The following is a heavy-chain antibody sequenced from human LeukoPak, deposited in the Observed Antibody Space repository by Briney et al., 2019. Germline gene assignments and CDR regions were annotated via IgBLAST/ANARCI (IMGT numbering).Heavy chain of an antibody. CDR1: GYTFTSYG. CDR3: ARASDIAAAGMFDP. Sequence: ASVKVSCKASGYTFTSYGISWVRQAPGQGLEWMGWISACNGNTNYAQKLQGRVTMTTDTSTSTAYMELRSLRSDDTAVYYCARASDIAAAGMFDPWGQGTLVTVSS. V-gene: IGHV1-18*01. CDR2: ISACNGNT. D-gene: IGHD6-13*01. J-gene: IGHJ5*02.